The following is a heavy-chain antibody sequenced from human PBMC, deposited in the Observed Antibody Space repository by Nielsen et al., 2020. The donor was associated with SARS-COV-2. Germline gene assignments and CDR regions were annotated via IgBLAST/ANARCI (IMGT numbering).Heavy chain of an antibody. CDR3: ARDDPTYGSGSYGY. V-gene: IGHV3-23*01. J-gene: IGHJ4*02. D-gene: IGHD3-10*01. Sequence: WIRQPPGKGLEWVSAISGSGGSTYYADSVKGRFTISRDNAKNTLYLQMNSLRAEDTAVYYCARDDPTYGSGSYGYWGQGTLVTVSS. CDR2: ISGSGGST.